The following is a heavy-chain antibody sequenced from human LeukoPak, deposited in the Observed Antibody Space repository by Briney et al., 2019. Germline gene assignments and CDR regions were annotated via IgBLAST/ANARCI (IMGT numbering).Heavy chain of an antibody. D-gene: IGHD3-22*01. CDR1: GGSFSGYY. Sequence: SETLSLTCAVYGGSFSGYYWSWIRQPPGKGLEWIGEINHSGSTNYNPSLKSRVTISVDTSKNQFSLKLSSVTAADTAVYYCARGRYDSSGYYFVPNYYFDYWGQGTLVTVSS. J-gene: IGHJ4*02. V-gene: IGHV4-34*01. CDR3: ARGRYDSSGYYFVPNYYFDY. CDR2: INHSGST.